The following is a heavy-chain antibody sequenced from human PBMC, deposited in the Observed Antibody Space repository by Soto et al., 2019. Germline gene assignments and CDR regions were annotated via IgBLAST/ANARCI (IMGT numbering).Heavy chain of an antibody. CDR3: AMQKKGYCSGGSCYKDY. Sequence: SVKVSCKASGGTFSSYAISWVRQAPGQGLEWMGGIIPIFGTANYAQKFQGRVTITADESTSTAYMELSSLRSEDTAVYYCAMQKKGYCSGGSCYKDYRGQGTLVTVSS. J-gene: IGHJ4*02. CDR2: IIPIFGTA. D-gene: IGHD2-15*01. CDR1: GGTFSSYA. V-gene: IGHV1-69*13.